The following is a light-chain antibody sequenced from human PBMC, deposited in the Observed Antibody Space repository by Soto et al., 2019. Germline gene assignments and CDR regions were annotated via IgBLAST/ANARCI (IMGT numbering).Light chain of an antibody. J-gene: IGKJ1*01. CDR1: ESLLQSNGNHY. Sequence: IVLTQSPLSLPVTPGEPASISWRSSESLLQSNGNHYLDWYLQKPGQSPQVLIYLGSNRASGVPDRFSGSGSGTEFTLKISRVEAEDVGVYYCMQALHTPWTFGQGTKVEIK. CDR2: LGS. CDR3: MQALHTPWT. V-gene: IGKV2-28*01.